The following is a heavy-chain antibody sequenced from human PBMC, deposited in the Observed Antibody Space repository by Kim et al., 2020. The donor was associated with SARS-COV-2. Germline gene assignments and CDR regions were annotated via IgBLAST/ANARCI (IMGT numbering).Heavy chain of an antibody. CDR1: GYTFTSYD. J-gene: IGHJ4*02. D-gene: IGHD6-13*01. CDR2: MNPNSGNT. V-gene: IGHV1-8*01. CDR3: ARGLRAAAGSLLYYFDY. Sequence: ASVKVSCKASGYTFTSYDINWVRQATGQGLEWMGWMNPNSGNTGYAQKFQGRVTMTRNTSISTAYMELSSLRSEDTAVYYCARGLRAAAGSLLYYFDYWGQGTLVTVSS.